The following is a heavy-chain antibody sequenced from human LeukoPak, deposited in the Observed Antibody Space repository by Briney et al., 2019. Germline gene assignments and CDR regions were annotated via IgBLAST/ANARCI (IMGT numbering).Heavy chain of an antibody. CDR2: ISSISSTI. CDR1: GFTFSSYN. Sequence: PGGSLRLSRAASGFTFSSYNMNWVRQAPGKGLEWVSYISSISSTIYYADSVKGRFTISRDNAKNSLYLQMNSLRDEDTAVYYCARGYSGYVDIWGQGTMVTVSS. CDR3: ARGYSGYVDI. D-gene: IGHD5-12*01. J-gene: IGHJ3*02. V-gene: IGHV3-48*02.